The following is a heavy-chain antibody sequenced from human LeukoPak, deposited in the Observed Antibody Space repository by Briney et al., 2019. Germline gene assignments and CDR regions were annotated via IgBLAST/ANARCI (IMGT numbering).Heavy chain of an antibody. Sequence: SETLSLTCTVSGGSISSSSYYWGWIRQPPGKGLEWIGSIYYSGSTYYNPSLKSRVTISVDTSKNQFSLELSSVTAADTAVYYCACIAAAGTHFDYWGQGTLVTVSS. CDR1: GGSISSSSYY. CDR3: ACIAAAGTHFDY. CDR2: IYYSGST. J-gene: IGHJ4*02. D-gene: IGHD6-13*01. V-gene: IGHV4-39*07.